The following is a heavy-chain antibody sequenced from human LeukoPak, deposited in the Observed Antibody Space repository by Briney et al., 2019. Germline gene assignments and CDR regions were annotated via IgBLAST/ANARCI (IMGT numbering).Heavy chain of an antibody. CDR3: ATRSGYSSSWYPQ. D-gene: IGHD6-13*01. CDR1: GFIFSNYG. CDR2: ISHDGSNK. Sequence: GGSLRLSCAASGFIFSNYGIHWVRQAPGKGLEWVAVISHDGSNKYADSVKGRFTISRDNSKNTLFLQMNSLRAEDTAVYYCATRSGYSSSWYPQWGQGTLVTVSS. J-gene: IGHJ4*02. V-gene: IGHV3-30*03.